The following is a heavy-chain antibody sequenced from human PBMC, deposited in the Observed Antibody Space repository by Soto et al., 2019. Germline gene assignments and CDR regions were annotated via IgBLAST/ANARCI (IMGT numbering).Heavy chain of an antibody. J-gene: IGHJ5*02. D-gene: IGHD5-18*01. CDR1: GGSVSSGDYY. CDR2: VYYGGST. CDR3: ARIPVDTYMIYWFDP. V-gene: IGHV4-61*08. Sequence: QVQLQESGPGLVRPSETLSLTCTVSGGSVSSGDYYWTWIRQPPGKGLEWIGYVYYGGSTNYNPSLKSRVSISVDTAKNLFSLRLSSVTAADTAVYYCARIPVDTYMIYWFDPWGQGILVTVSS.